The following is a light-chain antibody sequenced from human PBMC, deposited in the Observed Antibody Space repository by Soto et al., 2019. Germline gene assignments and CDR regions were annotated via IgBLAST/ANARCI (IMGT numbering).Light chain of an antibody. CDR2: GAS. CDR1: QSVSSKY. Sequence: ESVLTQSPGTLSLSPGERATLSCRASQSVSSKYLVWYQQKPGKAPRIIMFGASSRATGIPDRFSGSGSGTDFTLTIIRLDPEDFAVYYCQQYGSTPRYTFGQGTKLEIK. CDR3: QQYGSTPRYT. J-gene: IGKJ2*01. V-gene: IGKV3-20*01.